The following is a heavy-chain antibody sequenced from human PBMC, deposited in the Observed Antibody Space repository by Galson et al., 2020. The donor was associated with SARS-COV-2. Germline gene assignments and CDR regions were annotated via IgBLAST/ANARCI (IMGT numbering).Heavy chain of an antibody. CDR1: GYTFTNYY. CDR3: AREYYYDSSEDYYGIDV. Sequence: ASVKVSCKASGYTFTNYYMHWVRQAPGRGLEWMGIINPSGGTTAYAQKFQGRVTMTRDTSTSTVYMELSSLRSEDTAVYYCAREYYYDSSEDYYGIDVWGQGTTVTVSS. J-gene: IGHJ6*02. CDR2: INPSGGTT. V-gene: IGHV1-46*03. D-gene: IGHD3-22*01.